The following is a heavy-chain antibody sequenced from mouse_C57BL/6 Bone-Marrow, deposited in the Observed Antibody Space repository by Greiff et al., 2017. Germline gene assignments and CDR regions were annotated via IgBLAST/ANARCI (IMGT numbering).Heavy chain of an antibody. CDR1: GYTFTSYW. D-gene: IGHD1-1*01. J-gene: IGHJ4*01. V-gene: IGHV1-74*01. CDR3: AIDPSLLRRPLVDY. CDR2: IHPSDSDT. Sequence: QVQLQQPGAELVKPGASVKVSCTASGYTFTSYWMHWVKQRPGQGLEWIGRIHPSDSDTNYNQKFKGKATLTVDKASSTAYMQLSSLTSEDSAVYYCAIDPSLLRRPLVDYWGQGTSVTVSS.